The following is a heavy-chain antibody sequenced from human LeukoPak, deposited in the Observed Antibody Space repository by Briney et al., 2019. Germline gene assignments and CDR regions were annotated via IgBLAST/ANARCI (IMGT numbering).Heavy chain of an antibody. Sequence: SGGSLRLSCAASGFTSSSSWMHWVRQAPGKGLVWVSRINSDGRSTSYADSVKGRFTIPRDNAKNTLYLQMNSLIAEDTAVYYCARASSGYYLPYYYYYMDVWGKGTTVTISS. CDR2: INSDGRST. D-gene: IGHD3-22*01. CDR3: ARASSGYYLPYYYYYMDV. J-gene: IGHJ6*03. CDR1: GFTSSSSW. V-gene: IGHV3-74*01.